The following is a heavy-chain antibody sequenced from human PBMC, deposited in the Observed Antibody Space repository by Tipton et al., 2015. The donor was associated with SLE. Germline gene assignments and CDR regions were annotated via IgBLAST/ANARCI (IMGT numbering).Heavy chain of an antibody. CDR3: ARHDTNYGRNWFDP. J-gene: IGHJ5*02. CDR2: ITNNGNT. CDR1: GDSINSGTHY. D-gene: IGHD2-8*01. V-gene: IGHV4-39*01. Sequence: TLSLTCTVSGDSINSGTHYWSWLRQPAGKGLEWIGRITNNGNTYYIPSLQSRVTMSVDTSKNHFSLKLSSVTAADTAVYYCARHDTNYGRNWFDPWGQGTLVTVSS.